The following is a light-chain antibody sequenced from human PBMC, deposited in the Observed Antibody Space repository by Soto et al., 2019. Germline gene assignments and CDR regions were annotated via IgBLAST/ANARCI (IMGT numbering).Light chain of an antibody. V-gene: IGLV1-40*01. J-gene: IGLJ1*01. Sequence: QSVLTQPPSVSGAPGQRVTISCTGRSSNIGAGSDVHWYQQLPGTAPKLLIFDNNNRPPGVPDRFSGSKSGTSASLAITGLQAEDAADYYCQSYDTSLSGCVFGTGTKLTVL. CDR3: QSYDTSLSGCV. CDR2: DNN. CDR1: SSNIGAGSD.